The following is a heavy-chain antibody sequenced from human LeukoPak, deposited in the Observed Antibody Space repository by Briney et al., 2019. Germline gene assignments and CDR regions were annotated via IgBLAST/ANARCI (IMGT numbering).Heavy chain of an antibody. J-gene: IGHJ3*02. CDR3: ARRAQYYYDSSGYYRGDAFDI. Sequence: PSETLSLTCSVSGGFNTHYYWSWIRQPPGKGLEWIGYIYYSGSTNYNPSLKSRVTISVDTSKNQFSLKLSSVTAADTAVYYCARRAQYYYDSSGYYRGDAFDIWGQGTMVTVSS. CDR2: IYYSGST. V-gene: IGHV4-59*08. CDR1: GGFNTHYY. D-gene: IGHD3-22*01.